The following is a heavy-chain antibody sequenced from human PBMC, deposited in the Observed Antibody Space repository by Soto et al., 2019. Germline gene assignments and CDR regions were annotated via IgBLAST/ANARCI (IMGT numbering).Heavy chain of an antibody. CDR2: INHSGST. J-gene: IGHJ5*02. V-gene: IGHV4-34*01. CDR3: VSEGGYPGGSYNWFDP. CDR1: GGSFSGYY. D-gene: IGHD3-16*01. Sequence: SETLSLTCAVYGGSFSGYYWSWIRQPPGKGLEWIGEINHSGSTNYNPSLKSRVTISVDTSKNQFSLKLSSVTAADTAVYYCVSEGGYPGGSYNWFDPWGQGTLVT.